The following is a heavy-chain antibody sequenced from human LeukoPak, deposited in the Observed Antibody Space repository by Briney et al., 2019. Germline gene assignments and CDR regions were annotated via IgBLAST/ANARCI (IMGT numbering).Heavy chain of an antibody. CDR2: MNPNSGNT. CDR3: ARERSYPTDYCYYGMDV. V-gene: IGHV1-8*01. D-gene: IGHD3-16*02. J-gene: IGHJ6*02. Sequence: ASVKVSFKASGYTFTSYEINWLRQATCQGLEWMGWMNPNSGNTGYVQKFQGRVTMTRNTSISTAYMELSSLRSEDTAVYYCARERSYPTDYCYYGMDVWGQGTTVTVSS. CDR1: GYTFTSYE.